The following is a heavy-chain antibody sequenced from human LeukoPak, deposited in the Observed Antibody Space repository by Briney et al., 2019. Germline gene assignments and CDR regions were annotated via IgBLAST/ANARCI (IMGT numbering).Heavy chain of an antibody. J-gene: IGHJ4*02. CDR1: GFTFSSYG. V-gene: IGHV3-30*02. CDR2: IRYDGSNK. Sequence: GGSLRLSCAASGFTFSSYGMHRVRQAPGKGLEWVAFIRYDGSNKYYADSVKGRFTISRDNSKNTLYLQMNSLRAEDTAVYYCAKDVYSIAVAGTTGFDYWGQGTLVTVSS. CDR3: AKDVYSIAVAGTTGFDY. D-gene: IGHD6-19*01.